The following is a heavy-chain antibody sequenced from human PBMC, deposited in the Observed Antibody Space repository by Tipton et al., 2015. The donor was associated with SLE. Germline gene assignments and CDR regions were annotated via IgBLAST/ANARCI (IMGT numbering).Heavy chain of an antibody. V-gene: IGHV4-59*11. D-gene: IGHD2-15*01. Sequence: TLSLTCTVSGGSISSHYWSWIRQSPEKGLEWIGYVYHSGSTNYNPSLKGRVTISVDTSKNQFSLKLSSVTAADTAVYYCARIESGLPGYYYGMDVWGQGTTVTVSS. CDR1: GGSISSHY. J-gene: IGHJ6*02. CDR2: VYHSGST. CDR3: ARIESGLPGYYYGMDV.